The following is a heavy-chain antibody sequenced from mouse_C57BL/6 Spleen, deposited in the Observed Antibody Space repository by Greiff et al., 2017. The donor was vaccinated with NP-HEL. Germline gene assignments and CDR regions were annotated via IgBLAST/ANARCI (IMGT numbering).Heavy chain of an antibody. J-gene: IGHJ3*01. D-gene: IGHD2-4*01. Sequence: QVQLQQSGAELARPGASVKLSCKASGYTFTSYGISWVKQRTGQGLEWIGEIYPRSGNTYYNEKFKGKATLTADKSSSTAYMELRSLTSEDSAVYFCARRDYDYDWFAYWGQGTLVTVSA. V-gene: IGHV1-81*01. CDR2: IYPRSGNT. CDR3: ARRDYDYDWFAY. CDR1: GYTFTSYG.